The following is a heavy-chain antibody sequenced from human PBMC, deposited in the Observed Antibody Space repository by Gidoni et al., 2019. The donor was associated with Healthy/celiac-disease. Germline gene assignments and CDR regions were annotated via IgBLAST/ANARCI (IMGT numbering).Heavy chain of an antibody. V-gene: IGHV3-7*03. CDR3: AREDIVVVVAVATPFDY. CDR2: IKQDGSEK. CDR1: GFTSSSDW. Sequence: EVQLVESGGGLVQPGGSLRLSCAASGFTSSSDWMSWVRQVSGKGLEWVANIKQDGSEKYYVDSVKGRFTISRDNAKNSLYLQMNSLRAEDTAVYYCAREDIVVVVAVATPFDYWGQGTLVTVSS. D-gene: IGHD2-15*01. J-gene: IGHJ4*02.